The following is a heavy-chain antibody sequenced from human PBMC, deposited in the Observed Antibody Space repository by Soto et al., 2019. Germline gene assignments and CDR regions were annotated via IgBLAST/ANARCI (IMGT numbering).Heavy chain of an antibody. CDR2: IEASGST. CDR3: ARRYGDSF. CDR1: GASISSSYY. J-gene: IGHJ4*02. D-gene: IGHD4-17*01. Sequence: SETLSLTCTVSGASISSSYYWSWIRQSAGKGLEWIGCIEASGSTNYNPSLRSRVTMSVDTSKNQFSLKLTSVTAADTAVYYCARRYGDSFWGQGTLVTVSS. V-gene: IGHV4-4*07.